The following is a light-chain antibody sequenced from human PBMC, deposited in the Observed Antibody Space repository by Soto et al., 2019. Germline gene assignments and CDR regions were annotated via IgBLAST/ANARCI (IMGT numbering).Light chain of an antibody. Sequence: DIQLAQSPSFVSASVGDGVTITCRSSQGISSYLAWYQQKPGKAPKLLIYAASTLQTGVPSRFSGSGSGTEFTLTIGSLQPDDFATYYCQQLNSYPLNFGGGTRWIS. CDR2: AAS. J-gene: IGKJ4*01. CDR1: QGISSY. V-gene: IGKV1-9*01. CDR3: QQLNSYPLN.